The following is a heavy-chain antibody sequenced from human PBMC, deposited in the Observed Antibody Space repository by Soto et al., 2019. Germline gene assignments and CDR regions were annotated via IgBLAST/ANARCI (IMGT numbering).Heavy chain of an antibody. V-gene: IGHV5-51*01. J-gene: IGHJ4*02. D-gene: IGHD3-22*01. CDR3: ARPDSTGYYSF. CDR2: INPDDYDT. Sequence: RESLKISCKASGYSFSTYWIAWVRQMPGKSLEWMAIINPDDYDTRYSPSFQGQVTISADRSIKTAYLHWSSLKASDTAMYYCARPDSTGYYSFWGQGTLVTVSS. CDR1: GYSFSTYW.